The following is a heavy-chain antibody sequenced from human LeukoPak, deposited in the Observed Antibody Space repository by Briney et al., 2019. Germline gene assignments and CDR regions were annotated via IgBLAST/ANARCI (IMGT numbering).Heavy chain of an antibody. V-gene: IGHV3-7*03. D-gene: IGHD4-11*01. CDR3: AREDHSNYEY. CDR1: GFTFSSYW. CDR2: IKQDGTEK. Sequence: GGSLRLSCAASGFTFSSYWMSWVRQAPGKGLEWVASIKQDGTEKHYVDSVKGRFTISKDNAKNSLYLQMNSLRSEDTAVYYCAREDHSNYEYWGQGTLVTVSS. J-gene: IGHJ4*02.